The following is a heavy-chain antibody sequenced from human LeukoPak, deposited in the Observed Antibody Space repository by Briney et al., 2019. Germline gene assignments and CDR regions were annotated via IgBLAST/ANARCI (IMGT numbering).Heavy chain of an antibody. Sequence: ASVKVSCKASGYIFNKYGVSWVRQAPGQGLEWLAWISCYNGDTNYAQKFQGRVTVTTDTSTSTVFMELRNLNTDDTAVYYCARVCPGRGWYLAPCADKVVWGQGTTVTVSS. D-gene: IGHD6-19*01. CDR2: ISCYNGDT. V-gene: IGHV1-18*01. CDR1: GYIFNKYG. CDR3: ARVCPGRGWYLAPCADKVV. J-gene: IGHJ6*02.